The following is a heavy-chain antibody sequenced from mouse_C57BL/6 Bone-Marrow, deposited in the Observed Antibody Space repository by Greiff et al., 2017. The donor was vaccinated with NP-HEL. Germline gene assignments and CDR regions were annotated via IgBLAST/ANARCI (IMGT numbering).Heavy chain of an antibody. CDR3: ARDRYYYAMDY. Sequence: EVQLVESGGGLVKPGGSLKLSCAASGFTFSSYAMSWVRQTPEKRLEWVATISDGGSYTYYPDNVKGRFTISRDNAKNNLYLQMSHLKSEDTAMYYCARDRYYYAMDYWGQGTSVTVSS. V-gene: IGHV5-4*01. CDR1: GFTFSSYA. CDR2: ISDGGSYT. J-gene: IGHJ4*01.